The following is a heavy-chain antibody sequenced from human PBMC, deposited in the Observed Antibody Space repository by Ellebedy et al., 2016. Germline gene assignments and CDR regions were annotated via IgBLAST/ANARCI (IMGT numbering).Heavy chain of an antibody. D-gene: IGHD3-10*01. J-gene: IGHJ4*02. CDR2: IYHSGST. CDR1: GGSISSYY. Sequence: SETLSLTXIVSGGSISSYYWSWIRQPPGKGLEWIGSIYHSGSTYYNPSLKSRVTISVDTSKNQFSLKLSSVTAADTAVYYCARAMVRGVRGDYWGQGTLVTVSS. V-gene: IGHV4-38-2*02. CDR3: ARAMVRGVRGDY.